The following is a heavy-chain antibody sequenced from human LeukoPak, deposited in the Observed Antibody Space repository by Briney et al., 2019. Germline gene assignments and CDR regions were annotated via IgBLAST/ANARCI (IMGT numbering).Heavy chain of an antibody. Sequence: GGSLRLSCAASGFTFSSYGMHWVRQAPGKGLEWVAFIRYGGSNKYYADSVKGRFTISRDNSKNTLYLQMNSLRAEDTAVYYCARSGINSGPWGFDYWGQGTLVTVSS. J-gene: IGHJ4*02. CDR3: ARSGINSGPWGFDY. V-gene: IGHV3-30*02. D-gene: IGHD6-19*01. CDR2: IRYGGSNK. CDR1: GFTFSSYG.